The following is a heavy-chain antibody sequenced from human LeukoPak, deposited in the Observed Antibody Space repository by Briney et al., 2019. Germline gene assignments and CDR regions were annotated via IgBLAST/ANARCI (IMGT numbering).Heavy chain of an antibody. V-gene: IGHV1-69*05. CDR1: GGTFSSYA. CDR2: IIPIFGTA. D-gene: IGHD5-24*01. J-gene: IGHJ4*02. CDR3: ARDLHGYSYDDY. Sequence: RASVKVSCKASGGTFSSYAISWVRQAPGQGLEWMGGIIPIFGTANYAQKFQGRVTMTRDTSTSTVYMELNSLTSEDTAVYYCARDLHGYSYDDYWGQGTLVTVSS.